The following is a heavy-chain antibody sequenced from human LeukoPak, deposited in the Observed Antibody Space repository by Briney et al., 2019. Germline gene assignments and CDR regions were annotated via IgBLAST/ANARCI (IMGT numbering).Heavy chain of an antibody. D-gene: IGHD3-16*01. J-gene: IGHJ6*02. CDR2: INHNGNVN. Sequence: GGSLRLSCAASGFTFSSYWMNWARQAPGKGLEWVANINHNGNVNYYVDSVKGRFTISRDNAKNSLYLQMSNLRAEDTAVYFCARGGGLDVWGQGATVTVSS. V-gene: IGHV3-7*03. CDR1: GFTFSSYW. CDR3: ARGGGLDV.